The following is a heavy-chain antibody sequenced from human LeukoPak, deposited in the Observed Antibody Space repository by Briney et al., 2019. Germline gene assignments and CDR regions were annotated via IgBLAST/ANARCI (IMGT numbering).Heavy chain of an antibody. Sequence: SVKVSCKASGRSVSSYAICWVRQAPGQWLELMGGIIPIFGTANYAQKFQGRVTITADESTSTAYMELSSLRSEDTAVYYCARCRGHSCCFDNWGQGTQVTVSS. CDR1: GRSVSSYA. V-gene: IGHV1-69*13. CDR3: ARCRGHSCCFDN. CDR2: IIPIFGTA. J-gene: IGHJ4*02. D-gene: IGHD2-15*01.